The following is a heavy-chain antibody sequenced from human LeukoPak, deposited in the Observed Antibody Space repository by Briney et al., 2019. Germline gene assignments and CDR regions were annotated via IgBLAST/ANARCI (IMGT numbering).Heavy chain of an antibody. CDR2: ISANGINT. D-gene: IGHD3-10*01. V-gene: IGHV3-23*01. Sequence: PGGSLRLSCAASGFSFSIYGMSWVRQAPGKGLHWLSAISANGINTYYADSVKGRFTISIDNSKNTLYLHMHSLRADDTALYYCAKDLHGAFDYWGQGILVTVSS. CDR1: GFSFSIYG. J-gene: IGHJ4*02. CDR3: AKDLHGAFDY.